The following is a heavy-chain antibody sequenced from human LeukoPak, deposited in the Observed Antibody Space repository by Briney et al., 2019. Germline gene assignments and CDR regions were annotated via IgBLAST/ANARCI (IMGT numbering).Heavy chain of an antibody. V-gene: IGHV3-48*02. Sequence: GGSLRLSCAASGFTFSSYSMNWVRQAPGKGLGWVSYISSSSSTIYYADSVKGRFTISRDNAKNSLYLQMNSLRDEDTAVYYCAREYCGGDCHSYYFDYWGQGTLVTVSS. D-gene: IGHD2-21*02. J-gene: IGHJ4*02. CDR3: AREYCGGDCHSYYFDY. CDR2: ISSSSSTI. CDR1: GFTFSSYS.